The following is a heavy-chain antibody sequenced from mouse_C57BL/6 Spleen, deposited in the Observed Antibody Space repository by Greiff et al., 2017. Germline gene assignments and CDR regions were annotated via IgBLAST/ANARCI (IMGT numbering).Heavy chain of an antibody. D-gene: IGHD1-1*01. CDR3: ARWEGYYGSSYGYFDV. Sequence: QVHVKQPGAELVMPGASVKLSCKASGYTFTSYWMHWVKQRPGQGLEWIGEIDPSDSYTNYNQKFKGKSTLTVDKSSSTAYMQLSSLTSEDSAVYYCARWEGYYGSSYGYFDVWGTGTTVTVSS. CDR2: IDPSDSYT. CDR1: GYTFTSYW. V-gene: IGHV1-69*01. J-gene: IGHJ1*03.